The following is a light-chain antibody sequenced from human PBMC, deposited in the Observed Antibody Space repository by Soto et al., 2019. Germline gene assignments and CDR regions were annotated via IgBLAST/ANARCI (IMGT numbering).Light chain of an antibody. V-gene: IGLV1-51*02. CDR3: GTWDSSLSVWV. J-gene: IGLJ3*02. Sequence: QSALTQPPSVSAAPGQKVTISCSGSSSNIGNNYVSWYQQLPGTAPKLVIYENNKRPSGIPDRFSGSKSGTSATLGFTGLQTGDEADYYCGTWDSSLSVWVFGGGTQLTVL. CDR1: SSNIGNNY. CDR2: ENN.